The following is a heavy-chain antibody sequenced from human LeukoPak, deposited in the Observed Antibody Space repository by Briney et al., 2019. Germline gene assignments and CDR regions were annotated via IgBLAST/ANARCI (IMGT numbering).Heavy chain of an antibody. CDR1: GYIFTKYV. CDR3: AGVVCVDACYPGGY. D-gene: IGHD2-21*01. Sequence: ASVKVSCKASGYIFTKYVVHWVRQAPGQRPEWMGWIKAGNGDTKYSQNFQDRLTITRDTSASTVYMKLRSLTSEARALDYWAGVVCVDACYPGGYRGQGTLVTVSS. V-gene: IGHV1-3*01. J-gene: IGHJ4*02. CDR2: IKAGNGDT.